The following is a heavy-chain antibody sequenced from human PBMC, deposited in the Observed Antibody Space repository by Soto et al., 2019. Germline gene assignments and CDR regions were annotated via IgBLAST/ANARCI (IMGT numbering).Heavy chain of an antibody. CDR1: GDSISRHY. J-gene: IGHJ5*02. D-gene: IGHD3-10*01. Sequence: SETLSLTCTVSGDSISRHYWSWIRQPPGKELEWIGYIFYSWSTNYNPSLKSRVTISADTSKNQVSLKLSSVTAADTAVYYCARHYGSESYYNGWFDPWGQGTPVT. CDR2: IFYSWST. V-gene: IGHV4-59*08. CDR3: ARHYGSESYYNGWFDP.